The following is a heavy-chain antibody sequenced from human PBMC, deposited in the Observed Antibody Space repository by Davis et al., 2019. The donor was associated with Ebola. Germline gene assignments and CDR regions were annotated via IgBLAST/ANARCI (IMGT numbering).Heavy chain of an antibody. CDR1: GGSISSYY. CDR2: IYYSGST. CDR3: ARDRGGYSSSLFDYYYGMDV. Sequence: MPSETLSLTCTVSGGSISSYYWSWIRQPPGKGLEWIGYIYYSGSTNYNPSLKSRVTISVDTSKNQFSLKLSSVTAADTAVYYCARDRGGYSSSLFDYYYGMDVWGQGTTVTVSS. J-gene: IGHJ6*02. V-gene: IGHV4-59*12. D-gene: IGHD6-6*01.